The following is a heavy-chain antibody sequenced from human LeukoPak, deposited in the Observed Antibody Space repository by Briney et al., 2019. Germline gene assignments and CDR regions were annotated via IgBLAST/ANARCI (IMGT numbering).Heavy chain of an antibody. D-gene: IGHD3-22*01. Sequence: SETLSLTCTVSGGSISSYYWSWLRQPPGKGREWIGYIYYSGSNNYNPSLKSRVTISVDTSKNQFSLKLSSVTAADTAVYYCASWPPIYYYDSSAKAGNDYWGQGTLVTVSS. CDR3: ASWPPIYYYDSSAKAGNDY. V-gene: IGHV4-59*01. CDR1: GGSISSYY. J-gene: IGHJ4*02. CDR2: IYYSGSN.